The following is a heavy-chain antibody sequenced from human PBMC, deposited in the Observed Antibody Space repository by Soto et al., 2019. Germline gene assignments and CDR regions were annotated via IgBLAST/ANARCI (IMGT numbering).Heavy chain of an antibody. CDR1: GFSFSTYA. D-gene: IGHD2-2*01. CDR2: ISAGGGNT. V-gene: IGHV3-23*01. J-gene: IGHJ5*02. Sequence: HPGGSLRLSCAASGFSFSTYAMSWVRQAPGKGLEWVSGISAGGGNTYYADSVRGRFTISRDNSKNTVDLQISSLRAEDTALYYCAKHSEYQILSWLDPWGLGTLVTVSS. CDR3: AKHSEYQILSWLDP.